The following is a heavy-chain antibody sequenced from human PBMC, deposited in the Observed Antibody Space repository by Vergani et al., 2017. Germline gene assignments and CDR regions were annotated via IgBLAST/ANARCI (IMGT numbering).Heavy chain of an antibody. J-gene: IGHJ4*02. CDR2: ISSSGSTI. CDR1: GFTFSSYE. CDR3: ARAHEAHDDFGSGYYAFDY. Sequence: EVQLVESGGGLVQPGGSLRLSCAASGFTFSSYEMNWVRQAPGKGLEWVSYISSSGSTIYYADSVKGRFTISRDNAKNSLYLQMNSLRAEDTAVYYCARAHEAHDDFGSGYYAFDYWGQGTLVTVSS. D-gene: IGHD3-3*01. V-gene: IGHV3-48*03.